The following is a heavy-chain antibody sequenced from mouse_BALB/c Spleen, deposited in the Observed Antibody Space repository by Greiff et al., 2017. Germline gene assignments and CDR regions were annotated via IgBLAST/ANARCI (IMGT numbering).Heavy chain of an antibody. CDR1: GYNFTSYW. CDR3: ARDSRFYAMDY. V-gene: IGHV1-55*01. J-gene: IGHJ4*01. CDR2: IYPGSGST. Sequence: VQLQQPGAELVKPGTSVKLSCKASGYNFTSYWINWVKLRPGQGLEWIGDIYPGSGSTNYNEKFKSKATLTVDTSSSTAYMQLSSLASEDSALYYCARDSRFYAMDYWGQGTSVTVSS.